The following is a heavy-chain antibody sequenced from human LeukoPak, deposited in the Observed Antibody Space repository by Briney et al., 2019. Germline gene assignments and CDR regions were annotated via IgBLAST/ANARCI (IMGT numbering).Heavy chain of an antibody. CDR2: IYYTGYT. J-gene: IGHJ5*02. V-gene: IGHV4-39*01. CDR1: GGSISSSSYY. CDR3: ARGNNWSNWFDP. Sequence: SETLSLTCTVSGGSISSSSYYWGWIRQPPGRGLEWIGNIYYTGYTYYNPSLKSRVTISVDTSKNQFSLKLTSVAAADTAVYYCARGNNWSNWFDPWGQGTLVTVSS. D-gene: IGHD1-1*01.